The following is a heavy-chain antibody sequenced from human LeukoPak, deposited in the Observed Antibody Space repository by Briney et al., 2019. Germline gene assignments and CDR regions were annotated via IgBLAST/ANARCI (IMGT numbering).Heavy chain of an antibody. D-gene: IGHD3-10*01. V-gene: IGHV4-39*07. CDR2: IYYSGST. CDR3: ARGRAYYYGSGSSRPFDY. Sequence: SETLSLTCTVSGGSISSSSYYWGWIRQPPGKGLEWIGSIYYSGSTYYNPSLKSRVTISVDTSKNQFSLKLSSVTAADTAVYYCARGRAYYYGSGSSRPFDYWGQGTLVTVSS. J-gene: IGHJ4*02. CDR1: GGSISSSSYY.